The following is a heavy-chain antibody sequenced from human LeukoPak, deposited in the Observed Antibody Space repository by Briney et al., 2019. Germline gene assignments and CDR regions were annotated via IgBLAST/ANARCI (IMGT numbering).Heavy chain of an antibody. CDR2: INHGGST. J-gene: IGHJ4*02. CDR1: GGSFSGYY. CDR3: ARHASRYCSSTSCYGTYFDY. D-gene: IGHD2-2*01. Sequence: SETLSLTCAVYGGSFSGYYWSWIRQPPGKGLEWIGEINHGGSTNYNPSLKSRVTISVDTSKNQFSLKLSSVTAADTAVYYCARHASRYCSSTSCYGTYFDYWGQGTLVTVSS. V-gene: IGHV4-34*01.